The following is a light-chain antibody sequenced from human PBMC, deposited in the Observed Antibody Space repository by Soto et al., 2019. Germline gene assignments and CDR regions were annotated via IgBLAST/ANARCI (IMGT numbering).Light chain of an antibody. J-gene: IGKJ3*01. CDR3: QQYGSSPFT. Sequence: ESVLTQSPGTLSMSPGERATLSCRASQSVSSSYSAWYQQKPGQAPRLLIYGASSRATGIPDRFSGSGSGTHFTLTISRLEPEDFAVYYCQQYGSSPFTFGPGTKVEIK. CDR2: GAS. CDR1: QSVSSSY. V-gene: IGKV3-20*01.